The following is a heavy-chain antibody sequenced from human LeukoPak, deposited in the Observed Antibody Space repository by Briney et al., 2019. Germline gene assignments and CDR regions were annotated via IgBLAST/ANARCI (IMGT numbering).Heavy chain of an antibody. Sequence: PGGSLRLSCAASGFTFSRYWMSWVRQAPGKGLEWVAVIWHDGSDKYYANSVKGRFTISRDNSKNTLYVQLNSLRTEDTAVYYCAREYYYGSNSNAFDIWGQGTMVIVSS. CDR2: IWHDGSDK. CDR1: GFTFSRYW. J-gene: IGHJ3*02. D-gene: IGHD3-10*01. CDR3: AREYYYGSNSNAFDI. V-gene: IGHV3-33*08.